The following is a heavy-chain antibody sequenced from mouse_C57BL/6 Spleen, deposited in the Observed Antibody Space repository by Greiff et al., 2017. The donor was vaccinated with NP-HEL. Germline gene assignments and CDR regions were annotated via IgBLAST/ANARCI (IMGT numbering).Heavy chain of an antibody. V-gene: IGHV3-1*01. CDR2: ISYSGST. CDR3: ASGASRFYYAMDY. CDR1: GYSITSGYD. J-gene: IGHJ4*01. Sequence: VQLQQSGPGMVKPSQSLSLTCTVTGYSITSGYDWHWIRHFPGNKLEWMGYISYSGSTNYNPSLKSRISITHDTSKNHFFLKLNSVTTEDTATYYCASGASRFYYAMDYWGQGTSVTVSS.